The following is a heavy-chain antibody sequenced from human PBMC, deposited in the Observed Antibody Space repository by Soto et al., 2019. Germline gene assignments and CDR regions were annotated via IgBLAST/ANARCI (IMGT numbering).Heavy chain of an antibody. CDR3: ARLMLVIGGEAFDI. Sequence: GGSLRLSCAASGFTFRSYSMNWVRQAPGKGLEWISYISSSSSTISYGDSVKGRFAISRDNARNSLSLQMNSLRDEDTAVYYCARLMLVIGGEAFDIWGQGTMVTVSS. CDR1: GFTFRSYS. V-gene: IGHV3-48*02. J-gene: IGHJ3*02. D-gene: IGHD6-6*01. CDR2: ISSSSSTI.